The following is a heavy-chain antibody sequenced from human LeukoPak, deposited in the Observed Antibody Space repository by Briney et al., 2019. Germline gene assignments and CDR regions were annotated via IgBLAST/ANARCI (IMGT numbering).Heavy chain of an antibody. J-gene: IGHJ3*02. D-gene: IGHD3-22*01. CDR1: GYTFTGYY. Sequence: ASVKVSCKASGYTFTGYYMHWVRQAPGQGLEWMGWMNPNSGGTNFAQTFQGRVTMTRDTSISTAYMELSSLRSEDTAVYYCATIMGYYDSSGLSDAFDIWGQGTMVTVSS. V-gene: IGHV1-2*02. CDR3: ATIMGYYDSSGLSDAFDI. CDR2: MNPNSGGT.